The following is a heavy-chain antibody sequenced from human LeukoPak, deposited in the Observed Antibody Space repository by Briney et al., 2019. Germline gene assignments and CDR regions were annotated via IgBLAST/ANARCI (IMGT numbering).Heavy chain of an antibody. CDR3: ANPFPSGSYSFDY. CDR2: IRYDGSNK. J-gene: IGHJ4*02. V-gene: IGHV3-33*06. Sequence: GRSLRLSCAASGFTFSSYGMHWVRQAPGKGLEWVAVIRYDGSNKYYADSVKGRFTISRDNSKNTLYLQMNSLRAEETAVYYCANPFPSGSYSFDYWGQGTMVTVP. CDR1: GFTFSSYG. D-gene: IGHD1-26*01.